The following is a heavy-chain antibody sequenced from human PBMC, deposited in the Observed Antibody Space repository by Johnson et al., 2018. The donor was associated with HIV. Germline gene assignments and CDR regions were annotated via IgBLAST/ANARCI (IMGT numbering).Heavy chain of an antibody. D-gene: IGHD3-10*01. Sequence: QVQLVESGGGVVQPGRSLRLSCAASGFTFSSYAMHWVRQAPGKGLEWVAVISYDGSNKYYADSVKGRFTISRDNSKNTLYLQMNSLRAGDSAVYYCVRASWFGAFDIWGQGTLVTVSS. CDR1: GFTFSSYA. CDR3: VRASWFGAFDI. J-gene: IGHJ3*02. V-gene: IGHV3-30*04. CDR2: ISYDGSNK.